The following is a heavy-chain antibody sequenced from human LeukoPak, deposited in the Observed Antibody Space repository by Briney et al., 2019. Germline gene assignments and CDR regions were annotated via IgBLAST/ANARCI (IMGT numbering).Heavy chain of an antibody. D-gene: IGHD3-10*01. V-gene: IGHV4-34*01. CDR3: ARVGDLYRAHRVRGLSPDYYYMDV. CDR1: GGSLSEFY. J-gene: IGHJ6*03. CDR2: VNYSGST. Sequence: NPSETLSLTCAVSGGSLSEFYWNWIRQSPVKGLEWIGEVNYSGSTAYNPSLKSRVTISVDASKNQFSLTVSSLTAADTAVYYCARVGDLYRAHRVRGLSPDYYYMDVWGKGTTVTVSS.